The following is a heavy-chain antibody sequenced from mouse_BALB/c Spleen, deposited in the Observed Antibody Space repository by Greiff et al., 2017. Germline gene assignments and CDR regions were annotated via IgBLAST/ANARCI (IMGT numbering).Heavy chain of an antibody. CDR1: GYSITSGYS. CDR2: IHYSGST. D-gene: IGHD1-1*01. J-gene: IGHJ4*01. V-gene: IGHV3-1*02. CDR3: ARERVITVRGYVMEY. Sequence: EVQGVESGPDLVKPSQSLSLTCTVTGYSITSGYSWHWIRQFPGNKLEWMGYIHYSGSTNYNPSLKSRISITRDTSKNQFFLQLNSVTTEDTATYYSARERVITVRGYVMEYWGEGASVTVSS.